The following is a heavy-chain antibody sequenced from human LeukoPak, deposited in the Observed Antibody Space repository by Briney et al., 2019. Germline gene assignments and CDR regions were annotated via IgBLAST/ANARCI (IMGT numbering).Heavy chain of an antibody. J-gene: IGHJ5*02. Sequence: SETLSLTCGVSGGSFSGYYWSWIRQPPGKGLEWIGEINHSGTTNYDPSLKSRVTISVDTSKNQFSLKLTSVTAADTAVYYCARRVVVITSTGLLDPWGQGILVTVSS. CDR2: INHSGTT. CDR1: GGSFSGYY. V-gene: IGHV4-34*01. D-gene: IGHD2-15*01. CDR3: ARRVVVITSTGLLDP.